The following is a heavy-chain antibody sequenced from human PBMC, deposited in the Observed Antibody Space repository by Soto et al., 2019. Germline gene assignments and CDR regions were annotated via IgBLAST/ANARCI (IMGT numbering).Heavy chain of an antibody. V-gene: IGHV2-5*01. CDR3: ANRMGVGRITTSGVADRQYNWFDP. CDR1: GFSLSSNAVG. Sequence: QITLKESGPTLVKTTQTLTLTCTFSGFSLSSNAVGVGWIRQPPGKALAWLALIYWNGETRDSPSLRTRLTIATDTSKNQVGFTMTNMGPVDTATYDCANRMGVGRITTSGVADRQYNWFDPWGQGTLVTVSS. D-gene: IGHD3-3*01. CDR2: IYWNGET. J-gene: IGHJ5*02.